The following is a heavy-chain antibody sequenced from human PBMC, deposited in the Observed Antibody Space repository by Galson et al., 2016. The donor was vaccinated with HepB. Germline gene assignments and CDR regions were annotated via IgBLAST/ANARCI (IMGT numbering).Heavy chain of an antibody. V-gene: IGHV6-1*01. CDR2: TYYRSKWYN. CDR1: GDSVSSNSAT. CDR3: ARQHSSTSFYYGMDV. J-gene: IGHJ6*02. D-gene: IGHD6-13*01. Sequence: CAISGDSVSSNSATWNWIRRSPSRGLEWLGRTYYRSKWYNDYAVSVKSRITIKPDTSKNQFSLQLNSVNTEDTAVYYCARQHSSTSFYYGMDVWGQGTTGTVSS.